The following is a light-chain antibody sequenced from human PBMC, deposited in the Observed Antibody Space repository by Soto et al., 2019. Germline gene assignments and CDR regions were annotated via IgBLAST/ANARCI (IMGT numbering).Light chain of an antibody. J-gene: IGKJ1*01. CDR1: QGIGNY. CDR2: AAS. CDR3: QKYNSAPPT. Sequence: DIQMTQSPSSLSASLGYRVTITCRASQGIGNYLAWYQLQPGKVPKLLIYAASTLQSGVTSRFSGSGSGTDFTITIRSLQHDDVATYFCQKYNSAPPTFGQGTKVEI. V-gene: IGKV1-27*01.